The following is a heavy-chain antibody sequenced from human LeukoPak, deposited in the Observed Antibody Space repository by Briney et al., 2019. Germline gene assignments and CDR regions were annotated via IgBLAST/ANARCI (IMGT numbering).Heavy chain of an antibody. CDR3: ARDDRDNTWSWWDP. D-gene: IGHD1-1*01. CDR2: ISGNTANT. V-gene: IGHV1-18*01. Sequence: ASVKVSCKASGYSFTSYGISWVRQAPGQRLEWMGWISGNTANTKYAQKLQGRVTMTTDTSTSTAYMELRSLRSDDTAVYYCARDDRDNTWSWWDPWGRGTLVIVSS. J-gene: IGHJ5*02. CDR1: GYSFTSYG.